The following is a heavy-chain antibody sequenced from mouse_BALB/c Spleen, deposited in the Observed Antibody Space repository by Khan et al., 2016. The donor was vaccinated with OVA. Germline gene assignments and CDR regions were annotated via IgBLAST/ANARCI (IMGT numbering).Heavy chain of an antibody. J-gene: IGHJ2*01. Sequence: VQLQESGAELAKPGASVKMSCKASGYTFINYWILWVKQRPGQGLEWIGYINPSTGYTEYNQNFKDKAPLTADKSSSTAYMQLSSLTSEDSAVDYCARRGLRWDFDYWGQGTTLTVSS. D-gene: IGHD1-1*01. CDR3: ARRGLRWDFDY. CDR1: GYTFINYW. V-gene: IGHV1-7*01. CDR2: INPSTGYT.